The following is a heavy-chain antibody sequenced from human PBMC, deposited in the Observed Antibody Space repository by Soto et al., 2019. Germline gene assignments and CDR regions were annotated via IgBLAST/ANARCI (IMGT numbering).Heavy chain of an antibody. CDR2: ISAYNGNT. J-gene: IGHJ4*02. CDR3: ARARFYVDYLYYFDS. CDR1: GYTFTSSG. V-gene: IGHV1-18*01. D-gene: IGHD4-17*01. Sequence: QVQLVQSGAEVKKPGASVKVSCKASGYTFTSSGISWVRQAPGQGLEWMGWISAYNGNTNSAQKFQGRVTMTTDASTSTAYMELRSLRSDDTAVYYCARARFYVDYLYYFDSWGQGTLVTVSS.